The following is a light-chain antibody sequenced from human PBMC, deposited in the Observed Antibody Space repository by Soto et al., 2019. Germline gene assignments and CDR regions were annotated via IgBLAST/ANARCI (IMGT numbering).Light chain of an antibody. CDR2: DVS. J-gene: IGKJ5*01. V-gene: IGKV3-11*01. CDR1: QSVSSY. CDR3: QQRSDWLPIT. Sequence: EIVLTQSPATLSLSPGGRATLSCRASQSVSSYLAWYQQKPGQAPRLLIYDVSYRATGIPVRFSGSGSGTDFTLTISSLEPEDFAVYYCQQRSDWLPITFGQGTRLEIK.